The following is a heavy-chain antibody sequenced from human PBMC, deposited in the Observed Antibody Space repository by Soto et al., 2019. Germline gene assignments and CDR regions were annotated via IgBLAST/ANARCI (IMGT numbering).Heavy chain of an antibody. V-gene: IGHV4-34*01. Sequence: TLSLTCAFYGGSFSGYYWSWIRQPPGKGLEWIGEINHSGSTNYNPSLKSRVTISVDTSKNQFSLKLSSVTAADTAVYYCARAYYSSGWYRYYYYGMDVWGQGTTVTVSS. CDR1: GGSFSGYY. CDR3: ARAYYSSGWYRYYYYGMDV. J-gene: IGHJ6*02. CDR2: INHSGST. D-gene: IGHD6-19*01.